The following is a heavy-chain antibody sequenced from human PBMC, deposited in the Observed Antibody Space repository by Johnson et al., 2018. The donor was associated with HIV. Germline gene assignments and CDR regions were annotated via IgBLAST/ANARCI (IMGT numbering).Heavy chain of an antibody. Sequence: QVQLVESGGGWVQPGGSLRLSYADSGFTFSNYDIHWVRQPPGKGLEWVAVISSDGSDKYYADSVKGRFTISRDHSEYTLYLQMNSLRPEDTAVYFCAGDGKYGCIGPDAFDVWGQGTMVAVSS. D-gene: IGHD5-24*01. CDR1: GFTFSNYD. V-gene: IGHV3-30*14. J-gene: IGHJ3*01. CDR2: ISSDGSDK. CDR3: AGDGKYGCIGPDAFDV.